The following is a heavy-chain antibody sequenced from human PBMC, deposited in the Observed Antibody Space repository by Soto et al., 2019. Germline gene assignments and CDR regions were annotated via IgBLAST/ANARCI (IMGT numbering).Heavy chain of an antibody. D-gene: IGHD5-18*01. V-gene: IGHV3-23*01. CDR2: ISGSGAST. Sequence: EVQLLESGGGLVQPGGSLRLSCAASGITFSSYVLSWVRQAPGMGLEWVSSISGSGASTYYADSVKGRFTISRDTSKSTPYLHLNSLRADDTAIYYCAKEAGGGAAMVTSYFDYWGQGTLVSVSS. CDR1: GITFSSYV. J-gene: IGHJ4*02. CDR3: AKEAGGGAAMVTSYFDY.